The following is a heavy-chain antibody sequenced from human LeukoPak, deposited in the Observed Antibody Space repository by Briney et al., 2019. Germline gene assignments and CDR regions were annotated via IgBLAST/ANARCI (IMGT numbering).Heavy chain of an antibody. CDR2: INPSGGST. J-gene: IGHJ6*02. V-gene: IGHV1-46*01. CDR1: GYTFTSYY. Sequence: ASVKVSCKASGYTFTSYYMHWVRQATGQGLEWMGIINPSGGSTSYAQKFQGRVTMTRDTSTSTVYMELSSLRSEDTAVYYCATPGGSSSRDYYGMDVWGQGTTVTVSS. CDR3: ATPGGSSSRDYYGMDV. D-gene: IGHD6-13*01.